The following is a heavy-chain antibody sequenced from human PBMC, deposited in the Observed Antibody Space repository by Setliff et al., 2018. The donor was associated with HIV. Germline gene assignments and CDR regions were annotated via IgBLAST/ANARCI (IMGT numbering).Heavy chain of an antibody. CDR2: FYYNGDS. CDR3: ARGPQYSHGGYYYYYHMDV. V-gene: IGHV4-39*02. J-gene: IGHJ6*03. CDR1: GDSVNDRSYF. D-gene: IGHD4-4*01. Sequence: SETLSLTCTVSGDSVNDRSYFWGWIRQPPGKGLEWIGTFYYNGDSRYNPSLKSRVTISVDTSKNQLSLKLNSLTAADTAVYYCARGPQYSHGGYYYYYHMDVWGKGTTVTVSS.